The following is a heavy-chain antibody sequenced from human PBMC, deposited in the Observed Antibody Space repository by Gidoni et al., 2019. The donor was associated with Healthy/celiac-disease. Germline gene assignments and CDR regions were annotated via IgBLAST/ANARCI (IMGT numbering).Heavy chain of an antibody. V-gene: IGHV1-2*04. CDR1: GYTFTGYY. J-gene: IGHJ6*02. D-gene: IGHD2-2*01. CDR3: ARERHYCSSTSCYYYYYGMDV. Sequence: QVQLVHPGAEVNKPGAPLKVSCLASGYTFTGYYMQWLRQASGQGLEWMGWINPNSGGTNYAQKVQGWVTMTRDTSISAAYMELSRLRSDDTAVYYCARERHYCSSTSCYYYYYGMDVWGQGTTVTVSS. CDR2: INPNSGGT.